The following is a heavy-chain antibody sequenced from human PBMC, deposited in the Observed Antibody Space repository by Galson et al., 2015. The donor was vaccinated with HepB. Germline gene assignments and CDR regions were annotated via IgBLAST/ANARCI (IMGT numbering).Heavy chain of an antibody. V-gene: IGHV1-69*04. CDR1: GGTFSSYA. Sequence: SVKVSCKASGGTFSSYAISWVRQAPGQGLEWMGRIIPILGIANYAQKFQGRVTITADKSTSTAYMELSSLRSEDAAVYYCARDFQHIVVVTEGNYYYYGMDVWGQGTTVTVSS. D-gene: IGHD2-21*02. J-gene: IGHJ6*02. CDR3: ARDFQHIVVVTEGNYYYYGMDV. CDR2: IIPILGIA.